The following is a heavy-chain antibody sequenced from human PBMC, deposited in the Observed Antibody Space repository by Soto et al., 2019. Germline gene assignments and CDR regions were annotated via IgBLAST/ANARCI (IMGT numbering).Heavy chain of an antibody. CDR2: TYYRSKWYN. V-gene: IGHV6-1*01. J-gene: IGHJ6*02. D-gene: IGHD6-19*01. CDR3: ARDLTGIAVAGLYYYYYGMDV. Sequence: SQTFSLTCAISGNSVSSNSAAWNWIRQTPSRGLEWLGRTYYRSKWYNDYAVSVKSRITINPDTSKNQFSLQLNSVTPEDTAVYYCARDLTGIAVAGLYYYYYGMDVWGQGTTVT. CDR1: GNSVSSNSAA.